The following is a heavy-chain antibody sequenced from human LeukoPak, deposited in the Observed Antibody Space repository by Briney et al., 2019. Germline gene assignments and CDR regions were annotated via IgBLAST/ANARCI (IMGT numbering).Heavy chain of an antibody. J-gene: IGHJ4*02. CDR3: ARGYCTSTTCYENY. CDR1: GYTFTNYA. CDR2: IIPDNGNT. D-gene: IGHD2-2*01. V-gene: IGHV1-3*01. Sequence: GASVKVSCKASGYTFTNYAMHWVRQAPGQRLEWMGWIIPDNGNTKYSQKFQGRVIITKDTSASTVYMELSSLRSEDTAVYYCARGYCTSTTCYENYWGQGTLVTVSS.